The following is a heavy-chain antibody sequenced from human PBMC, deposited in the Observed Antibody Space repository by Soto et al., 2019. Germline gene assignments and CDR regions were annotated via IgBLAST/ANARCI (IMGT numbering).Heavy chain of an antibody. Sequence: PGESLKISCKGSGYSFTSYWIGWVRQMPGKGLKWMGIIYPGDSDTRYSPSFQGQVTISADKSISTAYLQWSSLKASDTAIYYCARTVITIFGVDTYGMDVWGQGTTVTVSS. J-gene: IGHJ6*02. CDR3: ARTVITIFGVDTYGMDV. D-gene: IGHD3-3*01. CDR1: GYSFTSYW. CDR2: IYPGDSDT. V-gene: IGHV5-51*01.